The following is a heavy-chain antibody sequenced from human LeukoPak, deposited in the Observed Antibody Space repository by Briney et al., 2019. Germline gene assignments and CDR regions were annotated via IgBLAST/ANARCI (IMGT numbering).Heavy chain of an antibody. CDR2: ISYDGSNK. J-gene: IGHJ4*02. CDR3: ARGGGYSYATVDY. Sequence: GGSLRLSCAASGFTFSNHAMHWVRQAPGKGLEWVAVISYDGSNKYYADSVKGRFTISRDNSKNTLYLQMNSLRAEDTAVYYCARGGGYSYATVDYWGQGTLVTVSS. CDR1: GFTFSNHA. V-gene: IGHV3-30-3*01. D-gene: IGHD5-18*01.